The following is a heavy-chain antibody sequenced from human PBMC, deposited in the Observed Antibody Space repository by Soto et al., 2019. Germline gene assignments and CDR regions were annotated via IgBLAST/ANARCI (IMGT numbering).Heavy chain of an antibody. CDR2: IIPLFGTT. V-gene: IGHV1-69*01. D-gene: IGHD3-10*01. CDR1: GDTFKNCV. CDR3: AAELGFGKLSVV. J-gene: IGHJ6*02. Sequence: QVQVVQSGVEVRRPGSSVKVSCKASGDTFKNCVISWVRQAPGQGLEWMGGIIPLFGTTDFAQRFQGRLTITTDESTTTAYMELSRLRSEAGATYYGAAELGFGKLSVVWGQGTTVIVSS.